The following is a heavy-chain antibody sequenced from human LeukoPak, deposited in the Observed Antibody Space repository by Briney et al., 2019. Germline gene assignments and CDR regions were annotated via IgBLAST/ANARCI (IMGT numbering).Heavy chain of an antibody. J-gene: IGHJ4*02. V-gene: IGHV3-23*01. D-gene: IGHD2-15*01. CDR1: GLTFSNYA. CDR3: GKGRRATSYSGLDC. CDR2: IGGSTNST. Sequence: PGGSPRLSCAASGLTFSNYAMSWVRQAPGKGLEWVSVIGGSTNSTYYTDSVKGRFTISRDNSKNTLYLQMSSLRVEDTATYYCGKGRRATSYSGLDCWGQGILVTVSS.